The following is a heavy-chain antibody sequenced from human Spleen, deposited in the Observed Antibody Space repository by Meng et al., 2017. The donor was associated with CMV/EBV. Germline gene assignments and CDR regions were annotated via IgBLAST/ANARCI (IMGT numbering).Heavy chain of an antibody. CDR3: AREPTTEPGESYFDY. D-gene: IGHD4-17*01. CDR2: TYYRSKWYN. CDR1: GDSVSSNNAA. J-gene: IGHJ4*02. V-gene: IGHV6-1*01. Sequence: SQTLSLTCAISGDSVSSNNAAWNWIRQSPSRGLEWLGRTYYRSKWYNDYAVSVKSRIIINPDTSKNQFSLQLNSVTPEDTAVYYCAREPTTEPGESYFDYWGQGTLVTVSS.